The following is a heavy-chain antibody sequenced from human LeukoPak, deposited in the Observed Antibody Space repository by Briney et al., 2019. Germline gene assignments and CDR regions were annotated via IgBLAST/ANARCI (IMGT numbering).Heavy chain of an antibody. CDR2: ISGSGGST. CDR1: GFTFSSYS. Sequence: GGSLRLSCAASGFTFSSYSMTWVRQAPGKGLEWVSAISGSGGSTYYADSVKGRFTISRDNSKNTLYLQMNSLRAEDTAVYYCARDYCSSTSCLFDYWGQGTQVTVSS. V-gene: IGHV3-23*01. J-gene: IGHJ4*02. D-gene: IGHD2-2*01. CDR3: ARDYCSSTSCLFDY.